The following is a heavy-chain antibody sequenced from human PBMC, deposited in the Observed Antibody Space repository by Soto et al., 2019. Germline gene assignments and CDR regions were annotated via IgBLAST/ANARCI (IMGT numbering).Heavy chain of an antibody. CDR3: ARGDRGAFDL. CDR2: IHSDGSST. D-gene: IGHD1-26*01. Sequence: PGGSLRLSCAASGFTFSYYWMHWVRQAPGKGLVWVSRIHSDGSSTTYADFVKGRFIISRDNARNTVDLQMNSVGVEDTAVYYCARGDRGAFDLWGQGTVVTVSS. CDR1: GFTFSYYW. J-gene: IGHJ3*01. V-gene: IGHV3-74*01.